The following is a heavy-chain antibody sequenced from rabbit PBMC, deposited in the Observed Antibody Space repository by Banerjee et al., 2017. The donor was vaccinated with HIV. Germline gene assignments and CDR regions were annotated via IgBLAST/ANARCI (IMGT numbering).Heavy chain of an antibody. CDR1: GFSFSSGYD. D-gene: IGHD6-1*01. Sequence: QSLEESGGGLVKPGASLTLTCKASGFSFSSGYDMCWVRQAPGKGLEWIACIYVGSSGSTYYASWAKGRFTISKTSSTTVTLQMTSLTAADTATYFCARDYTDYGYYFKLWGPGTLVTVS. CDR2: IYVGSSGST. V-gene: IGHV1S40*01. CDR3: ARDYTDYGYYFKL. J-gene: IGHJ4*01.